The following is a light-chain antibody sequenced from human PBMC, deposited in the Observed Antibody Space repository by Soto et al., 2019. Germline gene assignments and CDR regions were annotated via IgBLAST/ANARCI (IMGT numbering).Light chain of an antibody. V-gene: IGLV1-47*01. CDR2: RND. J-gene: IGLJ2*01. CDR3: AVLDNSLNGVA. CDR1: SSNMGRNY. Sequence: QPVLTQTPSAPGTPGQSVTISCSGSSSNMGRNYVYWYQQVPGTAPKLLMYRNDVRPSGVPDRFTGSKSGTSASLAISGLRSEDEADYYCAVLDNSLNGVAFGGGTKLTVL.